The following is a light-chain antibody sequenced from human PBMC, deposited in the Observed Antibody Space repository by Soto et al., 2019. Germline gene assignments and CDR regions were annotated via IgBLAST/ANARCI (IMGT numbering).Light chain of an antibody. CDR2: EDI. J-gene: IGLJ2*01. Sequence: QSALTQPPSASGSPGQSVTISCTGSSSDVGGYNCVSWFQQHPGKAPKLMIFEDIKRPSGVPDRFSASKSGNTASLTVSGLQAEDEADYYCSSYGGSDHLIFGGGTKLTVL. V-gene: IGLV2-8*01. CDR1: SSDVGGYNC. CDR3: SSYGGSDHLI.